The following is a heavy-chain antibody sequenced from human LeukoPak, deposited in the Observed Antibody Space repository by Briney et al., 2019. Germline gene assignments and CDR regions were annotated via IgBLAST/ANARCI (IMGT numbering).Heavy chain of an antibody. J-gene: IGHJ4*02. CDR2: ISYSGYT. Sequence: SETLSLTCTVSGASISSDSYYWGWIRQPPGKGLEWIGSISYSGYTYYNPSLKSRVTISVDTSNNQFSLKLTSVTAADTAVYYCARHSVGTSMTVISGENYYFEDWGQGTLVTVSS. CDR1: GASISSDSYY. V-gene: IGHV4-39*01. D-gene: IGHD1-26*01. CDR3: ARHSVGTSMTVISGENYYFED.